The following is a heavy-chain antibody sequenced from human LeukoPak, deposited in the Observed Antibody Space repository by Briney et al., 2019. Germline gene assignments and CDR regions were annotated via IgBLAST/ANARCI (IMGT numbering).Heavy chain of an antibody. CDR1: GGSISSSY. V-gene: IGHV4-4*09. D-gene: IGHD2-15*01. Sequence: SETLSLTCAVSGGSISSSYWSWIRQPPGKGLEWIGYIYTSGSTNYNPSLKSRVTILVDTSKNQFSLNLSSVTAADTAVYYCARRRSGGRDFDYWGRGTLVTVSS. CDR3: ARRRSGGRDFDY. CDR2: IYTSGST. J-gene: IGHJ4*02.